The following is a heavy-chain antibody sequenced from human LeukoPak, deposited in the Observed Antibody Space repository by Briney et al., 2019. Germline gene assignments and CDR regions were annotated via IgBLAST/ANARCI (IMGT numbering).Heavy chain of an antibody. J-gene: IGHJ4*02. CDR1: AYSFTNYW. D-gene: IGHD6-19*01. V-gene: IGHV5-10-1*01. Sequence: ECLKISCKGSAYSFTNYWISWVRQMPGKGLEWMGRIDPGDSQTNYSPSFQGHVTISADKSISTAYLQWSSLKASDTAMYYCARRSAGWYFFDSWGQGTLVTVSS. CDR3: ARRSAGWYFFDS. CDR2: IDPGDSQT.